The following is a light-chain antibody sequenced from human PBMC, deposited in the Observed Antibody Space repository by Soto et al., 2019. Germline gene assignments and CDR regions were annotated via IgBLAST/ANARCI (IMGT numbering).Light chain of an antibody. Sequence: AIRMTQSPSSLSASTGDRVTITCRASQGISSYLAWYQQKPGKAPKLLIYAASTLQGGVPSRFSGSGSGTDFTLSISCLQSEDYATYFCQQYYSYPRVTFGPGTTVD. CDR3: QQYYSYPRVT. V-gene: IGKV1-8*01. CDR2: AAS. CDR1: QGISSY. J-gene: IGKJ3*01.